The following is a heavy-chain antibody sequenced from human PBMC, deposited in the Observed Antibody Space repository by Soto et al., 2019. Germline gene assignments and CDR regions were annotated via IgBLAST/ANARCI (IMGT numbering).Heavy chain of an antibody. D-gene: IGHD2-2*01. CDR2: INHSGSS. V-gene: IGHV4-34*01. CDR1: GESFSGFY. J-gene: IGHJ4*02. Sequence: QVQLQQWGTGLLKPSETLSLTCAVYGESFSGFYWSWIRQPPGKGLEWIGEINHSGSSKYNPSLKSRVTLSVDTSKNQFSLKLTSVTAADTAVYYCARQGNSSTIFDYWGQGNLVTVSS. CDR3: ARQGNSSTIFDY.